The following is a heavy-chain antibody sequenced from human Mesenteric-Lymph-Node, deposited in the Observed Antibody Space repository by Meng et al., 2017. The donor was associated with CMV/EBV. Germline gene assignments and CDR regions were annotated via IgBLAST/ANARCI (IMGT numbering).Heavy chain of an antibody. CDR1: GYTFTDYG. D-gene: IGHD2-15*01. V-gene: IGHV1-18*01. CDR3: ARRGLGYCTSSSCQRDIYYFYGMDV. CDR2: ISAYNDNR. J-gene: IGHJ6*02. Sequence: ASVKVSCKASGYTFTDYGISWVRQAPGQGVEWMGWISAYNDNRNTAQKFQGRVTMTTDTSTSTAYMELRSLRSDDTAVYYCARRGLGYCTSSSCQRDIYYFYGMDVWGQGTTVTVSS.